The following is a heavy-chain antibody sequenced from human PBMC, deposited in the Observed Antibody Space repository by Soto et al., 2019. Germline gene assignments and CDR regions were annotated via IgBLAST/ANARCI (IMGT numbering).Heavy chain of an antibody. D-gene: IGHD6-6*01. J-gene: IGHJ4*02. Sequence: QLQLQESGSGLVKPSQTLSLTCAVSGGSISSGGYSWSWIRQPPGKGMEWIGYIYHSGSTYYNPSLRSRVTISVDRSKNQFSLRLSSVTAADTAVYYCAGGIAARPLGYWGQGTLVTVSS. CDR2: IYHSGST. CDR1: GGSISSGGYS. CDR3: AGGIAARPLGY. V-gene: IGHV4-30-2*01.